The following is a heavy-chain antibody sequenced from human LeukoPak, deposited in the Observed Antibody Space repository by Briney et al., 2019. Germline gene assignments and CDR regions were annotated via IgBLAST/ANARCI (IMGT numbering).Heavy chain of an antibody. J-gene: IGHJ4*02. CDR3: AKDPSSGWYVYYFDY. V-gene: IGHV3-23*01. D-gene: IGHD6-19*01. CDR1: GFTFSSYA. CDR2: ISCSGGST. Sequence: PGGSLRLSCAASGFTFSSYAMSWVRQAPGKGLEWVAAISCSGGSTYYADSVKGRFTISRDNSTNTLYLQMNGLRAEDTAVYYCAKDPSSGWYVYYFDYWGQGNLVTVSS.